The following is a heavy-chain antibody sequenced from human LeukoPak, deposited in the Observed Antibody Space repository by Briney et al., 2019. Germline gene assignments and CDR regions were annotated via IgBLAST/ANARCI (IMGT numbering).Heavy chain of an antibody. Sequence: PSETLSLTCTVSGGSISTGSYYWSWIRQPAGKRLEWIGRIYTSGGTNYNPSLKSRVTISVDTSKNQFSLKVNSVTAADTAVYYCARLRGGAYTMPPSVWGKGTTVTISS. CDR2: IYTSGGT. V-gene: IGHV4-61*02. D-gene: IGHD2-2*01. CDR1: GGSISTGSYY. CDR3: ARLRGGAYTMPPSV. J-gene: IGHJ6*04.